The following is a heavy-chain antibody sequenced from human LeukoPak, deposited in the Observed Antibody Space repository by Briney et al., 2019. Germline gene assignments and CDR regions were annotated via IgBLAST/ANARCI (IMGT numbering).Heavy chain of an antibody. Sequence: GGSLRLSCAASGFTFSSYAMSWVRQAPGKGLEWVSAISCSGGSTYYADSVKGRFIISRDNTKNTLYLQMNSLRAEDTAVYYCARVYSGSYYPFDYWGQGTLVTVSS. CDR1: GFTFSSYA. V-gene: IGHV3-23*01. CDR2: ISCSGGST. D-gene: IGHD1-26*01. J-gene: IGHJ4*02. CDR3: ARVYSGSYYPFDY.